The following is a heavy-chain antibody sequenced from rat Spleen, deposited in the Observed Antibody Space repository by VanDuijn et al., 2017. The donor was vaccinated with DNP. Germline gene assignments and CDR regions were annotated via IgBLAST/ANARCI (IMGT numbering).Heavy chain of an antibody. J-gene: IGHJ4*01. V-gene: IGHV3-1*01. CDR1: GYSITSNY. D-gene: IGHD1-1*01. CDR2: ISYGGSS. CDR3: ARLRLEWEVRAMDA. Sequence: EVQLQESGPGLVKPSQSLSLTCSVTGYSITSNYWGWIRKFPGIEMEWIGQISYGGSSRYNPSLRSRISITRDTSKNQFFLQLNSLTTEDTATYYCARLRLEWEVRAMDAWGQGTSVTVSS.